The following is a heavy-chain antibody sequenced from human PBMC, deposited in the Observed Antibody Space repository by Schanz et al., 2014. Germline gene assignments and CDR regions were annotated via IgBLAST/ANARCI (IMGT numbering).Heavy chain of an antibody. CDR3: AKDPL. V-gene: IGHV3-53*01. J-gene: IGHJ3*01. Sequence: EVQLVESGGGLIQPGGSLRLSCAVSGFTVSSNYMSWVRQAPGKGLEWVSTVYMSAASTRYADSVKGRFIISRDSSKNTLYLQMNSLRVEDTAVYYCAKDPLWGQGTMVTVSS. CDR2: VYMSAAST. CDR1: GFTVSSNY.